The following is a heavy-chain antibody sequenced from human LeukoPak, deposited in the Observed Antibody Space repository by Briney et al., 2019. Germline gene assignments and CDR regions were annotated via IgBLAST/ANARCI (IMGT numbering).Heavy chain of an antibody. D-gene: IGHD2-15*01. CDR3: ATRRSSVPYYFDY. J-gene: IGHJ4*02. CDR1: GYTFTSYD. Sequence: ASVKVSCKASGYTFTSYDINWVRQATGQGLEWMGWMNPNSGNTGYAQKFQGRVTITRNTSISTAYMELSSLRSEDTAVYYCATRRSSVPYYFDYWGQGTLVTVSS. CDR2: MNPNSGNT. V-gene: IGHV1-8*03.